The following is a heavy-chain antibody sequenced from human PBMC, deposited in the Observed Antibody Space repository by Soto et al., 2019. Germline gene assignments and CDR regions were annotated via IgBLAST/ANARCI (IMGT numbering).Heavy chain of an antibody. J-gene: IGHJ6*02. CDR1: GFTFTSSA. D-gene: IGHD3-3*01. CDR2: IVVGSGNT. V-gene: IGHV1-58*01. CDR3: AAPQRFLAVN. Sequence: SVKVSCKASGFTFTSSAVQWVRQARGQRLEWIGWIVVGSGNTNYAQKYQERVTITRDMSTSTAYMKKSSLRSEDTAMYYCAAPQRFLAVNWGQGTTVTVSS.